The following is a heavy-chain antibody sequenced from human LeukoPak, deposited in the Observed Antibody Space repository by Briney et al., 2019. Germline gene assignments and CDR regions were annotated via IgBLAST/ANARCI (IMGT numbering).Heavy chain of an antibody. D-gene: IGHD6-13*01. CDR2: FDPEDGET. J-gene: IGHJ4*02. CDR1: GYTLTELS. Sequence: ASVKVSCKVPGYTLTELSMHWVRQAPGKGLEWMGGFDPEDGETIYAQKFQGRVTMTEDTSTDTAYMELSSLRSEDTAVYYCATDGPARSSSWFFDYWGQGTLVTVSS. CDR3: ATDGPARSSSWFFDY. V-gene: IGHV1-24*01.